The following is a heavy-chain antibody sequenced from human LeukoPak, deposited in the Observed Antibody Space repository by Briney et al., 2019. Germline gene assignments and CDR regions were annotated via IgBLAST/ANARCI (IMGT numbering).Heavy chain of an antibody. CDR1: GGSISSYY. Sequence: SETLSLTCTVSGGSISSYYWSWIRQPTGKGLEWIGYIYYSGSTNYNPSLKSRVTISVDTSRNQFSLKLSSVTAADTAVYYCARLTLDAFDIWGQGTIVTVSS. CDR3: ARLTLDAFDI. CDR2: IYYSGST. V-gene: IGHV4-59*08. D-gene: IGHD4-23*01. J-gene: IGHJ3*02.